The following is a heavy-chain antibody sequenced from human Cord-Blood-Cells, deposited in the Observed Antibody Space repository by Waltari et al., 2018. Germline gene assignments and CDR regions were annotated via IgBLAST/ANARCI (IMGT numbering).Heavy chain of an antibody. J-gene: IGHJ1*01. V-gene: IGHV3-9*01. CDR2: ISWNSGSI. D-gene: IGHD6-13*01. CDR3: AKDWKQQLVQGEYFQH. Sequence: EVQLVESGGGLVQPGRSLRLSCAASGFTFDDYAMHWVRQAPGKGLEWVSGISWNSGSIGYADSVKGRFTISRDNAKNSLYLQMNSLRAEDTALYYCAKDWKQQLVQGEYFQHWGQGTLVTVSS. CDR1: GFTFDDYA.